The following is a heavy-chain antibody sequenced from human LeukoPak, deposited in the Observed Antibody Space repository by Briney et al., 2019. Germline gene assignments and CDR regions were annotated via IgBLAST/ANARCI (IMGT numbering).Heavy chain of an antibody. CDR3: ARDMKPSELSEY. CDR2: ISSRSSYT. Sequence: GGSLRLSCAASGFIFSTYDMNWFRQAPGKGLEWVSSISSRSSYTFYADSVRGRFTISRDNAKSSLFLQMNSLRVEDTAVYYCARDMKPSELSEYWGQGTLVTVSS. D-gene: IGHD3-16*02. V-gene: IGHV3-21*01. CDR1: GFIFSTYD. J-gene: IGHJ4*02.